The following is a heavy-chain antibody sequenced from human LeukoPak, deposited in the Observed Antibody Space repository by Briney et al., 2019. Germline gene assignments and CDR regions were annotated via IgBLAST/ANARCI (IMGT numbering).Heavy chain of an antibody. CDR2: INPNTGGT. CDR3: AKTPYGDYYDS. D-gene: IGHD4-17*01. Sequence: ASVKVSCKASGYTFIDDYIHWPRQAHGQGLEWMGWINPNTGGTKFAQKFQGRLTLTRDTSINTAYMELNSLKSDDTAIYYCAKTPYGDYYDSWGQGTLVTVSS. CDR1: GYTFIDDY. J-gene: IGHJ4*02. V-gene: IGHV1-2*02.